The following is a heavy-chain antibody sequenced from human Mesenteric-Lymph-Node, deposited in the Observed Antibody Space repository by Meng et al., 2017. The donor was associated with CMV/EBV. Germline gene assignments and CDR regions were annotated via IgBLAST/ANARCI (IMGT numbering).Heavy chain of an antibody. CDR2: ISYDETNK. J-gene: IGHJ6*02. CDR1: GFTFSSYG. CDR3: AREGYCSSTSCPYYYYYGMDV. Sequence: GESLKISCAASGFTFSSYGMHWVRQAPGEGLEWVAVISYDETNKYYADSVKGRFSISRDNSKNRLYLEMNSLRAEDTAVYYCAREGYCSSTSCPYYYYYGMDVWGQGTTVTVSS. V-gene: IGHV3-30*03. D-gene: IGHD2-2*01.